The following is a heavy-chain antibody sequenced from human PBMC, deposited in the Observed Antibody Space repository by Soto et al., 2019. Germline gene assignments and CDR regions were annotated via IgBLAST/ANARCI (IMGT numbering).Heavy chain of an antibody. V-gene: IGHV3-23*01. CDR3: AKEGRITVTENEVDS. Sequence: EVQLLASGGGLVLPGGSLRLSCAASGFTFNSYAMNWVRQAPQRGLEWVSAIGAGGGRAYYADSVKGRFTISRDNSKNTLFLQMHSLRPEDTAVYYCAKEGRITVTENEVDSWGQGTLVTVSS. CDR2: IGAGGGRA. D-gene: IGHD1-20*01. CDR1: GFTFNSYA. J-gene: IGHJ4*02.